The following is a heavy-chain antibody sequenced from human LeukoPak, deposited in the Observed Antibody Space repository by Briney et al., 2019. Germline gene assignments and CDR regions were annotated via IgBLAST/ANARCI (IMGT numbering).Heavy chain of an antibody. CDR2: ISTSSSYI. D-gene: IGHD3-10*02. CDR3: AELGITMIGGV. CDR1: GYSISSGYY. J-gene: IGHJ6*04. Sequence: PSETLSLTCTVSGYSISSGYYWGWIRQPPGKGLEWVSFISTSSSYIYYADSVKGRFTISRDNAKNSLYLQMNSLRAEDTAVYYCAELGITMIGGVWGKGTTVTISS. V-gene: IGHV3-21*01.